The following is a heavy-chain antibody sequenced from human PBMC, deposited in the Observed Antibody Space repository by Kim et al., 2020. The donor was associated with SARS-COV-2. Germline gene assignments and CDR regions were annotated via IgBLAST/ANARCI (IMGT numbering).Heavy chain of an antibody. CDR1: GFTFSSYS. Sequence: GGSLRLSCAASGFTFSSYSMNWVRQAPGKGLEWVSYISSSSSTIYYADSVKGRFTISRDNAKNSLYLQMNSLRDEDTAVYYCARDRVGNYDYIWGSYRPHTRNNWFDPWGQGTLVTVSS. CDR3: ARDRVGNYDYIWGSYRPHTRNNWFDP. CDR2: ISSSSSTI. V-gene: IGHV3-48*02. J-gene: IGHJ5*02. D-gene: IGHD3-16*02.